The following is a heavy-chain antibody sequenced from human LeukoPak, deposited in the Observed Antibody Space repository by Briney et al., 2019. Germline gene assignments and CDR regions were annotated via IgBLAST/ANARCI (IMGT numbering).Heavy chain of an antibody. J-gene: IGHJ4*02. V-gene: IGHV3-23*01. CDR2: ISGSGGST. CDR3: AKDYSSSWETYYFDY. D-gene: IGHD6-13*01. Sequence: PGGSLRLSCAASGFTFSSYGMSWVRQAPGKGLEWVSAISGSGGSTYYADSVKGRFTISRDNSKNTLYLQMNSLRAEDTAVYYCAKDYSSSWETYYFDYWGQGTLVTVSS. CDR1: GFTFSSYG.